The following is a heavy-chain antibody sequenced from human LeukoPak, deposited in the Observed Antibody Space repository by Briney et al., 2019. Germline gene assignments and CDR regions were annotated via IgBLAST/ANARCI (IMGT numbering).Heavy chain of an antibody. J-gene: IGHJ4*02. CDR3: ASRAAVAGDDFDY. Sequence: GGSLRLSCAASGFTFSSYAMHWVRQAPGKGLEWVAVILYDGSNKYYADSVKGRFTISRDNSKNTLYLQMNSLRAEDTAVYYCASRAAVAGDDFDYWGQGTLVTVSS. D-gene: IGHD6-19*01. CDR2: ILYDGSNK. CDR1: GFTFSSYA. V-gene: IGHV3-30*04.